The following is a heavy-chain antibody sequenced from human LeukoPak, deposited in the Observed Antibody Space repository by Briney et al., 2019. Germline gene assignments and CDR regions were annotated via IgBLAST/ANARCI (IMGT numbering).Heavy chain of an antibody. Sequence: GGSLRLSCAASGFTFSDYYMNWVRQAPGKGLEWVSSISSSSTIYYADSVKGRFTISRDNAKNSLYLQMNSLRAEDTALYYCAKEDCSGGSCYFDYWGQGTLVTVSS. CDR2: ISSSSTI. J-gene: IGHJ4*02. CDR3: AKEDCSGGSCYFDY. V-gene: IGHV3-69-1*01. D-gene: IGHD2-15*01. CDR1: GFTFSDYY.